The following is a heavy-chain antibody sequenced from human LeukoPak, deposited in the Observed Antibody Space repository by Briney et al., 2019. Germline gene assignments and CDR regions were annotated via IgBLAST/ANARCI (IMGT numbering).Heavy chain of an antibody. J-gene: IGHJ4*02. CDR1: GYTFSSYG. CDR3: ARDSSLITGTCGDY. D-gene: IGHD1-20*01. CDR2: ISGYNGNT. V-gene: IGHV1-18*04. Sequence: ASVKVSCKASGYTFSSYGVSWVRQVPGQGLEWMGWISGYNGNTNYAQKFQGRVTMTTDTSTSTAYMELRSLRSDDTAVYYCARDSSLITGTCGDYWGQGTLVTVSS.